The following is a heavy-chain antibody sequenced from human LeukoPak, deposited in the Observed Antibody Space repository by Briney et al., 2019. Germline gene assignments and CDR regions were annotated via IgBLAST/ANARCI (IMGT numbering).Heavy chain of an antibody. J-gene: IGHJ4*02. CDR2: INGRGDST. CDR1: GFTFSNLW. V-gene: IGHV3-23*01. CDR3: AKERQTGDYFTSDF. Sequence: GGSLRLSCAASGFTFSNLWMSWVRQAPGKGLEWVSAINGRGDSTFYADSVKGQFTISRDSSKSTVYLQMNSLRADDTAVYYCAKERQTGDYFTSDFWGQGTLVTVSS. D-gene: IGHD4-17*01.